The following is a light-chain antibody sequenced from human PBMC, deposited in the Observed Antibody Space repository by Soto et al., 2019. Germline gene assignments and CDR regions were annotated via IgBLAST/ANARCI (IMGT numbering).Light chain of an antibody. CDR2: EVS. Sequence: QSVLTQPACVSLSPGQSITISCTGTSSDVGAYKYVSWYQQHPGKAPKLMIYEVSNRPSGVSNRFSGSKSGNTASVTISGLQAEDEADYYCSSYTSTNTQVFGTGTKVTVL. CDR1: SSDVGAYKY. J-gene: IGLJ1*01. V-gene: IGLV2-14*01. CDR3: SSYTSTNTQV.